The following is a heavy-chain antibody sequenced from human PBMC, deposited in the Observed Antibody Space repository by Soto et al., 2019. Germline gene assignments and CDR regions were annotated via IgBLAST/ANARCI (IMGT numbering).Heavy chain of an antibody. Sequence: EVPLVASGGGLIQPGGSLSLSCAASGFAGNADYISWVRQAPGKRMEWVSIIYGGGTTYYSDSVKGRFTISRDNSKNTVFLQMNSLRAEDTALYYCVRTSSYWGQGTRVIVAS. V-gene: IGHV3-53*01. CDR2: IYGGGTT. J-gene: IGHJ4*02. CDR3: VRTSSY. CDR1: GFAGNADY. D-gene: IGHD2-2*01.